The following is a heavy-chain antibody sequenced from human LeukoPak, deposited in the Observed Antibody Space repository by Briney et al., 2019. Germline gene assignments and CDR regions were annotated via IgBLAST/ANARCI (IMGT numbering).Heavy chain of an antibody. CDR3: ARSPGYSSSWKIYYFDY. CDR2: ISSSSTI. J-gene: IGHJ4*02. Sequence: PGGSLRLSCAASGFTFSSYSMNWVRQAPGKGLEWVSYISSSSTIYYADSVKGRFTISRDNAKNSLYLQMNSLRAEDTAVYYCARSPGYSSSWKIYYFDYWGQGTLVTVSS. V-gene: IGHV3-48*01. CDR1: GFTFSSYS. D-gene: IGHD6-13*01.